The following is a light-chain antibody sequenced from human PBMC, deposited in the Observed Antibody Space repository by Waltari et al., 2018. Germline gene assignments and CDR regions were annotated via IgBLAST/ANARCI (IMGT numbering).Light chain of an antibody. CDR1: QSVTNKF. Sequence: EIVLAQSPGTLSLSPGETATLSCRATQSVTNKFLTWYQQKPGQPPRLLIYGVSNRATGIPNRFSGSASGTDCTFNISRLEPEDFAVYYCQLYDTSPRFTFGPGTKVDIK. CDR3: QLYDTSPRFT. CDR2: GVS. V-gene: IGKV3-20*01. J-gene: IGKJ3*01.